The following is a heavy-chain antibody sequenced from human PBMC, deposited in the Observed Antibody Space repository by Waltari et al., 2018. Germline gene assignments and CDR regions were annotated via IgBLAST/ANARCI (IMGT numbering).Heavy chain of an antibody. CDR1: GYSIRSGYY. Sequence: QVHLQESGPGLVKPSETLSLTRAVSGYSIRSGYYRGWIRHPPEKGLEWIGSVYDSGSTYYNPSLKSRVTMSVDTSKNQFSLKLSSVTAADTAVYYCARHRITGATTRYFDCWGQGTLVTVSS. CDR2: VYDSGST. V-gene: IGHV4-38-2*01. D-gene: IGHD1-26*01. CDR3: ARHRITGATTRYFDC. J-gene: IGHJ4*02.